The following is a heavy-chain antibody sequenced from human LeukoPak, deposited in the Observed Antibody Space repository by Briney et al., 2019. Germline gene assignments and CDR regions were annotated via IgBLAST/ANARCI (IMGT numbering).Heavy chain of an antibody. J-gene: IGHJ6*03. CDR2: ISSSGSTI. CDR3: ARDLRDIVVVPAAISYYYYYMDV. CDR1: GFTFSSYE. D-gene: IGHD2-2*01. V-gene: IGHV3-48*03. Sequence: GGSLRLSCAASGFTFSSYEMNWVRQAPGKGLEWASYISSSGSTIYYADSVKGRFTISRDNAKNSLYLQMNSLRAEDTAVYYCARDLRDIVVVPAAISYYYYYMDVWGKGTTVTVSS.